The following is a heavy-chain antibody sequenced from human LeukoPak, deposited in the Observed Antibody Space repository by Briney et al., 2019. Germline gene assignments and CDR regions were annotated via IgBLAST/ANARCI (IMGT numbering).Heavy chain of an antibody. CDR2: IYYSGST. Sequence: PSETLSLTCTVSGGSISSYYWSWIRQPPGKGLEWIGYIYYSGSTNYNPSLKSRVTISVDTSKNQSSLKLSSVTAADTAVYYCARQVQYWYFDLWGRGTLVTVSS. CDR1: GGSISSYY. CDR3: ARQVQYWYFDL. V-gene: IGHV4-59*08. J-gene: IGHJ2*01.